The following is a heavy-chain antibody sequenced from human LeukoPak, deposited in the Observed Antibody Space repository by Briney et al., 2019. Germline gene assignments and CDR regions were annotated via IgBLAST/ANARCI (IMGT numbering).Heavy chain of an antibody. J-gene: IGHJ4*02. CDR3: AKDRREEQWLVKATTDFDY. V-gene: IGHV3-23*01. CDR1: GFTFSSYA. D-gene: IGHD6-19*01. Sequence: PPGASLRLSCAASGFTFSSYAMSWVRQAPGKGLEWVSAISGSGGSTYYADSVKGRFTISRDNSKNTLYLQMNSLRAEDTAVYYCAKDRREEQWLVKATTDFDYWGQGTLVTVSS. CDR2: ISGSGGST.